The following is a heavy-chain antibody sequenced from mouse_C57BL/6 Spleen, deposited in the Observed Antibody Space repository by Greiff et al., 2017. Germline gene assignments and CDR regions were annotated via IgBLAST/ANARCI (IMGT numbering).Heavy chain of an antibody. V-gene: IGHV1-80*01. CDR2: IYPGVGDT. J-gene: IGHJ4*01. Sequence: VQLQQSGAELVKPGASVKISCKASGYAFSSYWMNWVKQRPGKGLEWIGQIYPGVGDTNYNGKFKGKATLTADKSSSTAYMQISSLASEDSAVYFCARGGEPYYYAMDYWGQGTSVTVSS. CDR1: GYAFSSYW. CDR3: ARGGEPYYYAMDY. D-gene: IGHD6-1*01.